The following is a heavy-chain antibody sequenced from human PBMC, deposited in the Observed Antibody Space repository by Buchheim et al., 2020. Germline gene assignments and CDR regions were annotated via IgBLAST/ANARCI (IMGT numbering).Heavy chain of an antibody. CDR2: VNPNSGNT. V-gene: IGHV1-8*01. J-gene: IGHJ4*02. CDR3: ARGPLLWFGELLDY. Sequence: QVQLVQSGAEVEKPGASVKVSCKASGYTFTNNDINWVRQATGQGLEWMGWVNPNSGNTGYAQRFQGRVIMTRNTSISTVYMELSSLRSEDTAVYYCARGPLLWFGELLDYWGQGTL. D-gene: IGHD3-10*01. CDR1: GYTFTNND.